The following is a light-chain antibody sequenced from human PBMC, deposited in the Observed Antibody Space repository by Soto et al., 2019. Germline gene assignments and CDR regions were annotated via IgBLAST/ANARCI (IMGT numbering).Light chain of an antibody. CDR3: AAWDGTLTDYV. J-gene: IGLJ1*01. V-gene: IGLV1-44*01. Sequence: QPVLTQPPSASGTPGQRVTISCSGSSSNIGSSTVNWYQQLPGTAPKSLIYSNSQRPSGVPDRFSGSKSGTSASLAISGLQSEDEADYYCAAWDGTLTDYVFGTGTKLTVL. CDR2: SNS. CDR1: SSNIGSST.